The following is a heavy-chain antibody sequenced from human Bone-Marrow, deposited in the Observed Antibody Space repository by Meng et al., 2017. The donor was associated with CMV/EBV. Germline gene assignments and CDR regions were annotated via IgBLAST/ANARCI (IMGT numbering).Heavy chain of an antibody. Sequence: FTGYYRHWVRQAPGQGLEWMGWINPNSGGTNYAQKFQGRVTMTRDTSISTAYMELSRLRSDDTAVYYCARDTLAYCGGDCSHYFDYWGQGTLVTVSS. CDR1: FTGYY. J-gene: IGHJ4*02. D-gene: IGHD2-21*01. CDR2: INPNSGGT. CDR3: ARDTLAYCGGDCSHYFDY. V-gene: IGHV1-2*02.